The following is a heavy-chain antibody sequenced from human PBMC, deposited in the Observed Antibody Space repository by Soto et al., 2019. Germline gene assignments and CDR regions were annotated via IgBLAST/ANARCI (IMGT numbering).Heavy chain of an antibody. CDR3: TRRARSSFYHFDF. CDR2: IAPSDSYV. CDR1: GYSFTAYW. D-gene: IGHD5-18*01. Sequence: GQSLKISCQASGYSFTAYWITWVRQMPGKGLEWRRTIAPSDSYVDYSPSFRGHVTFSGGWSITTVYLQWNSLKASHSAMYFCTRRARSSFYHFDFWGQGALVNVSS. V-gene: IGHV5-10-1*01. J-gene: IGHJ4*02.